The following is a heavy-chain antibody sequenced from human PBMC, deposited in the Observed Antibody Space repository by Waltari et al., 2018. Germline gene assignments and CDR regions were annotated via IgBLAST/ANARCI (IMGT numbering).Heavy chain of an antibody. CDR1: GYSFPRYC. D-gene: IGHD5-18*01. V-gene: IGHV5-51*01. CDR3: ARQPLHSYGIRHFDY. J-gene: IGHJ4*02. CDR2: IFPGDSNT. Sequence: EVQLVQSGAEVKKPGESLKISCEGSGYSFPRYCIGWVRQMPGKGLEWMGVIFPGDSNTKYSPSFRGQVTISDDNSITTAYLQWSSLKASDTAIYFCARQPLHSYGIRHFDYWGQGTPVTVS.